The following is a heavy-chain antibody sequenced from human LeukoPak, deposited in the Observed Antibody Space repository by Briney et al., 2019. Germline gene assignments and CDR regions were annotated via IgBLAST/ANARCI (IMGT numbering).Heavy chain of an antibody. V-gene: IGHV1-2*02. Sequence: ASVKVSCKASGYTFTGYYMHWVRQAPGQGREWMGWINPNSGGTNYAQKFQGRVTMTRDTSISTAYMELSRLRSDDTAVYYCAREPPYCSSTSCYRGGFDYWGQGTLGTVSS. D-gene: IGHD2-2*02. J-gene: IGHJ4*02. CDR2: INPNSGGT. CDR3: AREPPYCSSTSCYRGGFDY. CDR1: GYTFTGYY.